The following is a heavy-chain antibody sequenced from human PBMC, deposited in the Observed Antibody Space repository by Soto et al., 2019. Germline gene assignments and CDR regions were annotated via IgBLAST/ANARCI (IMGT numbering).Heavy chain of an antibody. CDR1: GFTFSSYG. D-gene: IGHD3-10*01. CDR3: ARGFGPAIYYFYVMDV. J-gene: IGHJ6*02. CDR2: ISSDASQK. V-gene: IGHV3-30-3*01. Sequence: PGGALRLSCAASGFTFSSYGVHWVRQAPGKGLEWVAVISSDASQKYYADSVKGRFTISRDNSKSTLYLQMNSLTAEDTALYYCARGFGPAIYYFYVMDVWGQGTTVTVSS.